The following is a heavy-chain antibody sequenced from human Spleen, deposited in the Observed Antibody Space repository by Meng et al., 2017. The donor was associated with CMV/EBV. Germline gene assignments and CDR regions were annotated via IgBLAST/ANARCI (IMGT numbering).Heavy chain of an antibody. CDR3: ARDWECLARSDVFDI. J-gene: IGHJ3*02. Sequence: ASVKVSCKASGYTFSSYGISWVRQAPGQGLEWMGWVGGCDGDTNYAPELQGRVTMTTDTSTNTVYMELRCLTSDDTAVYYCARDWECLARSDVFDIWGQGTMVTVSS. CDR1: GYTFSSYG. V-gene: IGHV1-18*01. D-gene: IGHD1-26*01. CDR2: VGGCDGDT.